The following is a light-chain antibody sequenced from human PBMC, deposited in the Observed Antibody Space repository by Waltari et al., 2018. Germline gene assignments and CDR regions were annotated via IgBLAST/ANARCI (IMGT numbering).Light chain of an antibody. CDR3: QKYYSTPYT. V-gene: IGKV4-1*01. J-gene: IGKJ2*01. CDR1: QSVLYSSNNKNY. Sequence: DIVMTQSPDSLAVSLGERATINCKSSQSVLYSSNNKNYLAWHQQKPGQPPKLLLYWASTRESGVPDRFSGSGSGTDFTLAISTLQAEDVAIYYCQKYYSTPYTFGQGTKLEIK. CDR2: WAS.